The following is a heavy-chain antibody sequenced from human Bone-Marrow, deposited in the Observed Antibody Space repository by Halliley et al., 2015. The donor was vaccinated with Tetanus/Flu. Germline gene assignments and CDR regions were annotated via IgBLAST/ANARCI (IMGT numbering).Heavy chain of an antibody. D-gene: IGHD4-17*01. CDR1: GYTFTDYD. CDR2: MNANSGAA. V-gene: IGHV1-8*01. Sequence: GQLVQSGAEVKEPGASVKISCRTSGYTFTDYDINWVRQAAGQGLEWMGWMNANSGAAGYAQKFQGRVTMTRNISITTAYMELRRIRTEGGGLFFFSKSVTWGQGTLLPVSS. CDR3: SKSVT. J-gene: IGHJ1*01.